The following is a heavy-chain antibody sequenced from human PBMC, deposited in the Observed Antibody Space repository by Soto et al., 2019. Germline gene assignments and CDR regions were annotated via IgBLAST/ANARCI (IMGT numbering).Heavy chain of an antibody. J-gene: IGHJ4*02. D-gene: IGHD6-19*01. CDR2: ISGSGGST. CDR3: AKVDYMYSSGQNYDFDY. Sequence: GGSLRLSCAASGFTFSSYAMSWVRQAPGKGLEWVSAISGSGGSTYYADSVKGRFTISRDNSKNTLYLQMNSLRAEDTAVYYCAKVDYMYSSGQNYDFDYWGQGTLVTVSS. V-gene: IGHV3-23*01. CDR1: GFTFSSYA.